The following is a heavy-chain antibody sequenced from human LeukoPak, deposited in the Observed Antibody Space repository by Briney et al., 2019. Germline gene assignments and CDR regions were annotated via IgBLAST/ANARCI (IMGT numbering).Heavy chain of an antibody. CDR2: IKQDGSET. D-gene: IGHD6-19*01. CDR3: VRVGEWLVYGYYMDV. V-gene: IGHV3-7*04. CDR1: GFTFSSYW. Sequence: PGGSLRLSCAASGFTFSSYWMSWVRQAPGKGLEWVANIKQDGSETYYVDSVKGRFTISRDNAKNSLFLQMNSLRAEDTAVYYCVRVGEWLVYGYYMDVWGKGTTVTVSS. J-gene: IGHJ6*03.